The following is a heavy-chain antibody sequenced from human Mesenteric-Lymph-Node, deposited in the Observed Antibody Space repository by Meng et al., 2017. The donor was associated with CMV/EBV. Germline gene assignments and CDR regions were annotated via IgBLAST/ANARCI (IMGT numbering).Heavy chain of an antibody. J-gene: IGHJ5*02. CDR2: IIPIFGTA. D-gene: IGHD6-25*01. CDR1: GGTFSSYA. Sequence: SVKVSCKASGGTFSSYAISWVRQAPGQGLEWMGGIIPIFGTANYAQKLQGRVTMTTDTSTSTAYMELRSLRSDDTAVYYCARDSGGWFDPWGQGTLVTVSS. CDR3: ARDSGGWFDP. V-gene: IGHV1-69*05.